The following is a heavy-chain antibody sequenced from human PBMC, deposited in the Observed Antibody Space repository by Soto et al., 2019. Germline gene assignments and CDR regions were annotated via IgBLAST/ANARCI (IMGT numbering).Heavy chain of an antibody. Sequence: EVQLVESGGGLVQPGGSLRLSCAASGFTFSSYAMSWVRQAPGKGLEWVANIREDGGERNFVDTVKGRFTISRDNAMNSLFLQMNSLRAADTAVYYCARTRITVTPPPLADPSKYYYYCMDVWGEGTTVTVSS. D-gene: IGHD4-4*01. V-gene: IGHV3-7*01. CDR1: GFTFSSYA. CDR3: ARTRITVTPPPLADPSKYYYYCMDV. J-gene: IGHJ6*03. CDR2: IREDGGER.